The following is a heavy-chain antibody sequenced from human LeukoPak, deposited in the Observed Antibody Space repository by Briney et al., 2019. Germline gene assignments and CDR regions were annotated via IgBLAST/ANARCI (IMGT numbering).Heavy chain of an antibody. Sequence: PSETLSLTCTVSGGSISSYYWSWIRQPPGKGLEWIGSIYYSGSTYYNPSLKSRVTISVDTSKNQFSLKLSSVTAADTAVYYCAREDDYVWGSYRYNDAFDIWGQGTMVTVSS. CDR2: IYYSGST. CDR3: AREDDYVWGSYRYNDAFDI. V-gene: IGHV4-39*07. CDR1: GGSISSYY. J-gene: IGHJ3*02. D-gene: IGHD3-16*02.